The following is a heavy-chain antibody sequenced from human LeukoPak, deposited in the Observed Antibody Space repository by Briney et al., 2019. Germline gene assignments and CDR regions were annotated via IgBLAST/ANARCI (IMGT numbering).Heavy chain of an antibody. CDR3: ARDAGLGELSCFDY. V-gene: IGHV3-30*04. CDR1: GFTFSSYA. J-gene: IGHJ4*02. Sequence: GRSLRLSCAASGFTFSSYATHWVRQAPGKGLEWVAVISYDGSNKYYADSVKGRFTTSRDNSKNTLYLQMNGLRAEDTAVYYCARDAGLGELSCFDYWGQGTLVTVSS. CDR2: ISYDGSNK. D-gene: IGHD3-16*02.